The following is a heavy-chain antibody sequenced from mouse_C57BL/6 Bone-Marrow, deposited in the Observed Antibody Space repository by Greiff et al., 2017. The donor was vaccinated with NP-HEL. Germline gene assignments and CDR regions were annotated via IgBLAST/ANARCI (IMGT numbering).Heavy chain of an antibody. D-gene: IGHD2-4*01. J-gene: IGHJ3*01. CDR2: IWSGGST. CDR1: GFSLTSYG. V-gene: IGHV2-2*01. CDR3: ARNSIYYDYGTLAY. Sequence: VKLVESGPGLVQPSQSLSITCTVSGFSLTSYGVYWVRQSPGKGLEWLGVIWSGGSTDYNAAFISRLSISKDNSKSQVFFKMNSLQADDTAIYYCARNSIYYDYGTLAYWGQGTLVTVSA.